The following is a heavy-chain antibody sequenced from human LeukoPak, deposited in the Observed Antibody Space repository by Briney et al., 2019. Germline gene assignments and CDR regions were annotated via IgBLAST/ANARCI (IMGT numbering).Heavy chain of an antibody. D-gene: IGHD6-13*01. J-gene: IGHJ3*02. CDR1: GGSINNYY. Sequence: SETLSLTCTVSGGSINNYYWSWIRQPPGKGLEWIGFIYYTGSTSYNSSLKSRVTILVDMSKNQFSLKLSSVTAADTAVYYCARGRIAESNTGTFDIWGQGTMVTVS. CDR3: ARGRIAESNTGTFDI. CDR2: IYYTGST. V-gene: IGHV4-59*13.